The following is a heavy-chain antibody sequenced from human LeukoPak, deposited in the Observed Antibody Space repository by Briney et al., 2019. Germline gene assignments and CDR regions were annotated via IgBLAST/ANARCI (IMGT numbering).Heavy chain of an antibody. V-gene: IGHV3-23*01. CDR1: GFTFSSYA. Sequence: GGSLRLSCVASGFTFSSYAMGWVRQAPGKRPEWVSSLTDSGGTTYYVDSVKGRFTISRDNSKNTLYLHVNSLRAEDTAMYYCAKKRDAFDIWGQGTVVAVSS. D-gene: IGHD5-24*01. CDR3: AKKRDAFDI. J-gene: IGHJ3*02. CDR2: LTDSGGTT.